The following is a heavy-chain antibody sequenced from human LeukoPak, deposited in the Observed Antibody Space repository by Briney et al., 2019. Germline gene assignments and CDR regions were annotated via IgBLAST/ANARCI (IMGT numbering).Heavy chain of an antibody. V-gene: IGHV4-34*01. CDR2: INHSGST. J-gene: IGHJ3*02. CDR1: GGSFSGYY. CDR3: ARRYHYDSGDAFDI. D-gene: IGHD3-22*01. Sequence: PSETLSLTCAVYGGSFSGYYWSWIRQPPGKGLEWIGEINHSGSTNYNPSLKSRVTISVDTSKNQFSLKLSSVTAADTAVYYCARRYHYDSGDAFDIWGQGTMVTVSS.